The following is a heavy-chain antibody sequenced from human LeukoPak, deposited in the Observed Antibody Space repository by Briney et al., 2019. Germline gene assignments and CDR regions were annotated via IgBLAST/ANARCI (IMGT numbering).Heavy chain of an antibody. CDR3: ARVRQWLVGGPFDY. Sequence: SETLSLTCAVYGGSFSGYYWSWIRQPPGKGLEWIGEINHSGSTNYNPSLKSRVTISVDTSKKQFSLKLSSVTAADTAVYYCARVRQWLVGGPFDYWGQGTLVTVSS. CDR1: GGSFSGYY. D-gene: IGHD6-19*01. J-gene: IGHJ4*02. CDR2: INHSGST. V-gene: IGHV4-34*01.